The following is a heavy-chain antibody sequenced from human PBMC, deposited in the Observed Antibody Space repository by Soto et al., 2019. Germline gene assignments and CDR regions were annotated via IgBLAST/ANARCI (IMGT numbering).Heavy chain of an antibody. CDR1: GFTFSSYG. V-gene: IGHV3-33*01. CDR3: ARVIGQQLVRTPYYYYGMDV. CDR2: IWYDGSNK. Sequence: GSLRLSCAASGFTFSSYGMHWVRQAPGKGLERVAVIWYDGSNKYYADSVKGRFTISRDNSKNTLYLQMNSLRAEDTAVHYCARVIGQQLVRTPYYYYGMDVWGQGTTVTVSS. J-gene: IGHJ6*02. D-gene: IGHD6-13*01.